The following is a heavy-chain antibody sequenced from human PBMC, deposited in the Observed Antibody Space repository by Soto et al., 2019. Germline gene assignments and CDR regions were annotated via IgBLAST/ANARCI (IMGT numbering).Heavy chain of an antibody. CDR2: ISASAAST. Sequence: PGGSLRLSCAPSGFTFSSYAMSWVRQAPGKGLEWVSAISASAASTYYADSVKGRFTISRDNSKNTLYVQINSLRAEDTAIYYCAKLGAYSTSAIDSWGQGALVTVSS. CDR1: GFTFSSYA. J-gene: IGHJ4*02. CDR3: AKLGAYSTSAIDS. V-gene: IGHV3-23*01. D-gene: IGHD6-6*01.